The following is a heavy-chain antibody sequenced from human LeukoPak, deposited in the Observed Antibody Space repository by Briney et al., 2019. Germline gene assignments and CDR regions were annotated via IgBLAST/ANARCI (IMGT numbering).Heavy chain of an antibody. V-gene: IGHV3-7*01. D-gene: IGHD6-19*01. J-gene: IGHJ4*02. CDR3: ARDHTYSSGWSFDY. CDR1: GFTFSSYW. CDR2: IKQDGSEK. Sequence: GGSLRPSCAASGFTFSSYWMSWVRQAPGKGLEWVANIKQDGSEKYYVDSVKGRFTISRDNAKNSLYLQMNSLRAEDTAVYYCARDHTYSSGWSFDYWGQGTLVTVSS.